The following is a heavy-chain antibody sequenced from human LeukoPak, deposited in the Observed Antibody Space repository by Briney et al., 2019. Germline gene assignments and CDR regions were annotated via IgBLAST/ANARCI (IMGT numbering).Heavy chain of an antibody. V-gene: IGHV3-53*01. J-gene: IGHJ4*02. CDR2: FGSSGLST. Sequence: GGSLRLSCAASGFTVSSNYTSWVRQAPGKGLEWVSTFGSSGLSTYYADSVKGRFTISRDNSKSTVSLQMNSLRAEDTAVYYCAKGNNEAYSSCFDYWGQGTLVTVSS. CDR3: AKGNNEAYSSCFDY. CDR1: GFTVSSNY. D-gene: IGHD1/OR15-1a*01.